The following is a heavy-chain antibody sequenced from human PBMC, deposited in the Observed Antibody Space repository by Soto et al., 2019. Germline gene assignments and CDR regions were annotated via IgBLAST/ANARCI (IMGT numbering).Heavy chain of an antibody. V-gene: IGHV3-66*01. Sequence: GGSLRLSCAASGFTVSSNYMSWVRQAPGKGLEWVSVIYSGGSTYYADSVKGRFTISRDNSKNTLYLQMNSLRAEDTAVYYCASGPYCSSTSCYPGGSFDYWGQGTLVTVSS. CDR1: GFTVSSNY. J-gene: IGHJ4*02. D-gene: IGHD2-2*01. CDR3: ASGPYCSSTSCYPGGSFDY. CDR2: IYSGGST.